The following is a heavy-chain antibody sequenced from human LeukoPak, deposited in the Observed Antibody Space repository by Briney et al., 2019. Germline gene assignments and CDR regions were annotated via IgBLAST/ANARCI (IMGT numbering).Heavy chain of an antibody. CDR1: GYTFTSYA. Sequence: GASVKVSCKASGYTFTSYAIHWVRQAPGQRLEWTGWINAGNGNTKYSQKFQGRVTITRDASASTGHMELSSLRSDDTAVYYCARDPNTGYHDYWGQGTLITVSS. J-gene: IGHJ4*02. CDR3: ARDPNTGYHDY. CDR2: INAGNGNT. V-gene: IGHV1-3*01. D-gene: IGHD3-9*01.